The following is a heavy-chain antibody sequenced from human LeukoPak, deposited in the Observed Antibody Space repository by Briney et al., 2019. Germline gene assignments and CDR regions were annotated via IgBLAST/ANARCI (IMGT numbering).Heavy chain of an antibody. J-gene: IGHJ3*01. V-gene: IGHV3-30*18. D-gene: IGHD1-26*01. CDR1: GFSFSSYG. CDR3: AKDLSVVGAHDSFDV. Sequence: GGSLRLSCAASGFSFSSYGMHWVRQAPGKGLEWLTVISYDVNTIYYADSVKGRFTISRDNSKNTLYLQMNSLRIEDTAVYYCAKDLSVVGAHDSFDVWGQGTMVTVSS. CDR2: ISYDVNTI.